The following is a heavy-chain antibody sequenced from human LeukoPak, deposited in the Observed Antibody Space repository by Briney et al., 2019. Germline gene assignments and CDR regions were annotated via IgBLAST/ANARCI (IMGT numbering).Heavy chain of an antibody. D-gene: IGHD6-13*01. CDR3: ARDSSSFNWFDP. V-gene: IGHV4-38-2*02. J-gene: IGHJ5*02. CDR2: IYQSGST. CDR1: GYSISSGYY. Sequence: SETLSLTCTVSGYSISSGYYWGWIRQPPGKGLEWIGSIYQSGSTYYSPSLKSRVTISVDTSKNQFSLKLSSVTAADTAVYYCARDSSSFNWFDPWGQGTLVTVSS.